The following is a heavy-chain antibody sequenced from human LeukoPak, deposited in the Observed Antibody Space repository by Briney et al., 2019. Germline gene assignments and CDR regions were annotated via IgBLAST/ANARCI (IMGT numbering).Heavy chain of an antibody. J-gene: IGHJ4*02. CDR1: GGSFSGYY. CDR2: FNHNGIT. Sequence: PSETLSLTCAVYGGSFSGYYWIWIRQLPGKGLEWIGEFNHNGITSYNPSLKSRATISIDTSKNQFSLKLNSVTAADTAVYYCARGNRRLGYYGSGSRLPFDSWGQGTLVTVSS. V-gene: IGHV4-34*01. CDR3: ARGNRRLGYYGSGSRLPFDS. D-gene: IGHD3-10*01.